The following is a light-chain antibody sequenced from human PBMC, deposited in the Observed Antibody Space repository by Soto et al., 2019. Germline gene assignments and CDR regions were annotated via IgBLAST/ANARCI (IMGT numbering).Light chain of an antibody. Sequence: SVLTQPPSVSAAPGQKVTISCSGSSSNIGNNYVSWYQQLPGTAPKLLIYDNNKRPSGIPDRFSGSKSGTSATLGITGLQTGDAADYYCGTWDSSLSPGVFGTGTKVT. CDR2: DNN. V-gene: IGLV1-51*01. CDR1: SSNIGNNY. CDR3: GTWDSSLSPGV. J-gene: IGLJ1*01.